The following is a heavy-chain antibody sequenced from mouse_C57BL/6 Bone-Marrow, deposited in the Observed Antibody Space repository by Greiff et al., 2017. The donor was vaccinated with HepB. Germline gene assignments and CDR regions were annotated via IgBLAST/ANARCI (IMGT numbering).Heavy chain of an antibody. D-gene: IGHD1-1*01. CDR1: GYTFTSYW. V-gene: IGHV1-55*01. CDR3: ARSNYYGSSHWYFDV. CDR2: IYPGSGST. Sequence: QVQLQQPGAELVKPGASVKMSCKASGYTFTSYWITWVKQRPGQGLEWIGDIYPGSGSTNYNEKFKSKATLSVDTPSSTAYMQLSSLTSEDSAVYYCARSNYYGSSHWYFDVWGTGTTVTVSS. J-gene: IGHJ1*03.